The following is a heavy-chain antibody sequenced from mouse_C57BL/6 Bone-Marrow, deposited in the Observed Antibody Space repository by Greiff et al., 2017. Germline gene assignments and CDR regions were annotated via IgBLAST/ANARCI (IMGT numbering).Heavy chain of an antibody. D-gene: IGHD5-1*01. CDR2: INPNNGGT. J-gene: IGHJ2*01. Sequence: VHVKQSGPELVKPGASVKISCKASGYTFTDYYMNWVKQSHGKSLEWIGDINPNNGGTSYNQKFKGKATLTVDKSSSTAYMELRSLTSEDSAVYYCARSPYPYYFDYWGQGTTLTVSS. CDR1: GYTFTDYY. CDR3: ARSPYPYYFDY. V-gene: IGHV1-26*01.